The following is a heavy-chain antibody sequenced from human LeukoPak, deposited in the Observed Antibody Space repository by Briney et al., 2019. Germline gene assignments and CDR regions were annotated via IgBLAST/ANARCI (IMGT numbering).Heavy chain of an antibody. J-gene: IGHJ6*03. D-gene: IGHD6-25*01. CDR2: IGTAGDT. V-gene: IGHV3-13*01. Sequence: PGGSLRLSCAASGFTFSSYTMNWVRQATGKGLEWVSAIGTAGDTYCPGSVKGRFTISRDNAKNSLYLQMNSLRADDTAVYYCARFAAGGSYYYYMDVWGKGTTVTVSS. CDR3: ARFAAGGSYYYYMDV. CDR1: GFTFSSYT.